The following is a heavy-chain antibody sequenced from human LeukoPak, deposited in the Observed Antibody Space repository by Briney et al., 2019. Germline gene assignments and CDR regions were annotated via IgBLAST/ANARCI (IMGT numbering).Heavy chain of an antibody. Sequence: PSETLSLTCAVYGGSFSGYYWSWIRQPPGKGLEWIGEINHSGSTNYNPSLKSRVTISVDTSKNQFSLKLSSVTAADTAVYYCARGISGDYVWGSYRYKRFSNWFDPWGQGTLVTVSS. J-gene: IGHJ5*02. CDR2: INHSGST. CDR3: ARGISGDYVWGSYRYKRFSNWFDP. CDR1: GGSFSGYY. D-gene: IGHD3-16*02. V-gene: IGHV4-34*01.